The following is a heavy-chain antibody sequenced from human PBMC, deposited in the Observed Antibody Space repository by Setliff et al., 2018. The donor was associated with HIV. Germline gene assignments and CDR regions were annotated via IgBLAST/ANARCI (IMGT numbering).Heavy chain of an antibody. D-gene: IGHD2-21*01. CDR3: AKSLGLLKEGFDP. V-gene: IGHV3-30*07. Sequence: GGSLRLSCAASGFSFSTYAMHWVRQPPGKGLEWVAQISYDGSNKFYADSVKGRFTISRDNSKNTLYLQMNSLRADDTAIYYCAKSLGLLKEGFDPWGRGTLVTVSS. CDR2: ISYDGSNK. CDR1: GFSFSTYA. J-gene: IGHJ5*02.